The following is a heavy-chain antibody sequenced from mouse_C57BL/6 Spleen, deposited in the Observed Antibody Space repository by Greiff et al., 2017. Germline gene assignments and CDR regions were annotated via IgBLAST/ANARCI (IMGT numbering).Heavy chain of an antibody. CDR1: GYAFTNYL. CDR2: INPGSGGT. J-gene: IGHJ2*02. CDR3: ARRIFGNYFAY. D-gene: IGHD1-1*02. V-gene: IGHV1-54*01. Sequence: QVQLQQSGAELVRPGTSVKVSCKASGYAFTNYLIEWVKQRPGQGLEWIGVINPGSGGTNYNEKFKGKATLTADKSSSTAYMQLSSLTSEDSSVFFCARRIFGNYFAYWGQGTSLTVSS.